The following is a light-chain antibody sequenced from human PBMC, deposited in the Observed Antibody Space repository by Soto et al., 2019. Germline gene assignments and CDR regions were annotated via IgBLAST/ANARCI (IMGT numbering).Light chain of an antibody. CDR3: QHYNNWPLT. J-gene: IGKJ4*01. CDR1: QSVSSD. CDR2: GAS. V-gene: IGKV3-15*01. Sequence: EIVMTQSPATQSVSPGERATLSCRASQSVSSDLAWYQQKSGQAPRLLIYGASTRATGIPARFSGSGSGTEFTLTISSLQSEDFAVYYCQHYNNWPLTFGGGTKVDIK.